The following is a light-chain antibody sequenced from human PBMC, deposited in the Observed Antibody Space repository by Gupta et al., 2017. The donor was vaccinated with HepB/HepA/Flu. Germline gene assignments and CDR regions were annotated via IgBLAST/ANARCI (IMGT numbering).Light chain of an antibody. CDR2: AAS. CDR1: QSISSY. V-gene: IGKV1-39*01. CDR3: QQSYSTPLT. J-gene: IGKJ3*01. Sequence: DVPLTPSPSSLSASVGDRVTITCRASQSISSYLNWYQQKPGTAPKLLIYAASSLQSGVPSRFSGSGSGTDFTLTISSLQPEDFATYYCQQSYSTPLTFGAGTKVDIK.